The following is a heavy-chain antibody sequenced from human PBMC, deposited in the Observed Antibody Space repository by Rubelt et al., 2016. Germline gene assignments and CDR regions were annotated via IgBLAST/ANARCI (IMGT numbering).Heavy chain of an antibody. CDR2: ISYDGSNK. CDR1: GFTFSSYA. D-gene: IGHD1-26*01. CDR3: AKDLGASNYFDY. Sequence: VQLVESGGGLVQPGGSLKLSCAASGFTFSSYAMHWVRQAPGKGLEWVAVISYDGSNKYYADSVKGRFTISRDNAKNSLDLQMNSLRDEDTAVYYCAKDLGASNYFDYWGQGTQVTVSS. J-gene: IGHJ4*02. V-gene: IGHV3-30*04.